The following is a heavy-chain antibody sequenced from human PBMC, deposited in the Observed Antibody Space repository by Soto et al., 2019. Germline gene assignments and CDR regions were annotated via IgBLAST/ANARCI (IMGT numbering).Heavy chain of an antibody. CDR3: ARLGYSYGYGMYGAFDI. Sequence: GESLKISCKGSGYSFTSYWIGWVRQMPGKGLEWMGIIYPGDSDTRYSPSFQGQVTISADKSISTAYLQWSSLKASDTAMYYCARLGYSYGYGMYGAFDIWGQGTMVTVSS. J-gene: IGHJ3*02. CDR2: IYPGDSDT. CDR1: GYSFTSYW. D-gene: IGHD5-18*01. V-gene: IGHV5-51*01.